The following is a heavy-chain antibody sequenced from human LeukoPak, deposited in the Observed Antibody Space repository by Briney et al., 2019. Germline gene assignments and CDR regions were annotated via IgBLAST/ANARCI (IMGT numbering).Heavy chain of an antibody. CDR2: ISYDGSNK. CDR3: ARSYYDFWSGYLYYYYYGMDV. Sequence: GRSLRLSCAASGFSFSSYAMHWVRQAPGKGLEWVAVISYDGSNKYYADSVKGRFTNSRDNSKNTLYLQMNSLRAEDTAVYYCARSYYDFWSGYLYYYYYGMDVWGQGTTVTVSS. V-gene: IGHV3-30-3*01. CDR1: GFSFSSYA. D-gene: IGHD3-3*01. J-gene: IGHJ6*02.